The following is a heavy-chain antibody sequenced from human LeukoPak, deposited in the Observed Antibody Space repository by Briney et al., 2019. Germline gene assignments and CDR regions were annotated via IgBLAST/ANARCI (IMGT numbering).Heavy chain of an antibody. CDR2: ISSGSRYI. D-gene: IGHD2-15*01. CDR1: GFTFSSYS. V-gene: IGHV3-21*04. Sequence: GGSLRLSCAASGFTFSSYSINWVLQAPGKGLEWVSSISSGSRYINYADSVKGRFTISRDNAKNSLYLQMNSLRAEDTAVYYCATIGPAATPYYFDYWGQGTLVTVSS. CDR3: ATIGPAATPYYFDY. J-gene: IGHJ4*02.